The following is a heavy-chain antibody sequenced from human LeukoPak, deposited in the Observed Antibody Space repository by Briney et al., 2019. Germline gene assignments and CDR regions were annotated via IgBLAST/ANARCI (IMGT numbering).Heavy chain of an antibody. CDR3: ATGLDTAMVTGYGMDV. D-gene: IGHD5-18*01. CDR1: GYTLTELS. Sequence: ASVKVSCKVSGYTLTELSMHWVRQAPGKGPEWMGGFDPEDGETIYAQKFQGRVTMTEDTSTDTAYMELSSLRSEDTAVYYCATGLDTAMVTGYGMDVWGQGTTVTVSS. CDR2: FDPEDGET. V-gene: IGHV1-24*01. J-gene: IGHJ6*02.